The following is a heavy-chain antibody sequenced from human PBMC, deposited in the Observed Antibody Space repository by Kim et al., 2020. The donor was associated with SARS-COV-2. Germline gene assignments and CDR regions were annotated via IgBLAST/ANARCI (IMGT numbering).Heavy chain of an antibody. CDR1: GGSISSYY. CDR2: IYYSGST. V-gene: IGHV4-59*13. J-gene: IGHJ6*02. CDR3: ARGEWELLSGMDV. Sequence: SETLSLTCTVSGGSISSYYWSWIRQPPGKGLEWIGYIYYSGSTNYNPSLKSRVTISVDTSKNQFSLKLSSVTAADTAVYYCARGEWELLSGMDVWGQGTTVTVSS. D-gene: IGHD1-26*01.